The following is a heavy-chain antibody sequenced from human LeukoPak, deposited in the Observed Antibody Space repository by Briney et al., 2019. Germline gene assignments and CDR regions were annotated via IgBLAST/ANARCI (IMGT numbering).Heavy chain of an antibody. J-gene: IGHJ3*02. Sequence: PSETLSLTCAVSGGSISSSNWWSWVRQPPGKGLEWIGEVYHSGSTNYNPSLKSRVTISVDKSKNQFSLKLSSVTAADTAVYYCAREDDSSGYRGNAFDIWGQGTMVTVSS. D-gene: IGHD3-22*01. CDR3: AREDDSSGYRGNAFDI. CDR2: VYHSGST. CDR1: GGSISSSNW. V-gene: IGHV4-4*02.